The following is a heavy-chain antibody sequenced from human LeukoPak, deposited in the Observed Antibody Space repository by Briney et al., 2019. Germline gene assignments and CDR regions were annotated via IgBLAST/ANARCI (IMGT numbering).Heavy chain of an antibody. J-gene: IGHJ4*02. CDR2: IKQDGSEK. Sequence: PGGSLRLSCAASGFTFSSYWMSWVRQAPGKGLEWVANIKQDGSEKYYVDSVKGRFTISRDNAKNSLYLQMNSLRAEDTAVYYCARVRGGEYSSSSGGFDYWGQGTLVTVSS. D-gene: IGHD6-6*01. V-gene: IGHV3-7*01. CDR3: ARVRGGEYSSSSGGFDY. CDR1: GFTFSSYW.